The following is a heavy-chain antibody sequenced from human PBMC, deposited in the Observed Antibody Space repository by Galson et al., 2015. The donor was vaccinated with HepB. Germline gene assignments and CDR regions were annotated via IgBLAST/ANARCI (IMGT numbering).Heavy chain of an antibody. V-gene: IGHV4-59*11. D-gene: IGHD3-10*01. CDR2: MYNSASA. CDR1: GGSMSGHY. J-gene: IGHJ4*02. CDR3: ARVYYNYSPPCYFDY. Sequence: ETLSLTCTVSGGSMSGHYWSWIRQPPGKGLEWIGYMYNSASANYNPSLKSRVTISVDTSKNQFSLRLTSVTAADTAVYFCARVYYNYSPPCYFDYWGQGTLVTVSS.